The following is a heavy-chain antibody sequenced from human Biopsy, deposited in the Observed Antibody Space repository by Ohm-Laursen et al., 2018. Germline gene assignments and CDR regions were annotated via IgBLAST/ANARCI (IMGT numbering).Heavy chain of an antibody. J-gene: IGHJ3*01. CDR3: ARLGNFWNAEDGLDL. D-gene: IGHD3-3*01. V-gene: IGHV4-59*08. Sequence: TLSLTCTVSDDSIRNFYWTWIRQPPGQGLEWIGHASYSGYTNYNPSLKSRFTISVDTSKNHFSLNLRSVTAADTAVYSCARLGNFWNAEDGLDLWGLGTMVTVSS. CDR2: ASYSGYT. CDR1: DDSIRNFY.